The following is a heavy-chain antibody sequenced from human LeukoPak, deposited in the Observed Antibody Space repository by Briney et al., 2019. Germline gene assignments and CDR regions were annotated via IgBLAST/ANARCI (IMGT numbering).Heavy chain of an antibody. D-gene: IGHD3-22*01. Sequence: GASVKVSCKASGYTFTSYGVSWVRQAPGQGLEWMGWISGYNGNTEYTQKLQGRVTMTTDTSTSTAYMELRSLRSDDTAVYYCARGPTYYHDSSGYYSISPFDYWGQGTLVTVSS. CDR1: GYTFTSYG. V-gene: IGHV1-18*01. CDR2: ISGYNGNT. J-gene: IGHJ4*02. CDR3: ARGPTYYHDSSGYYSISPFDY.